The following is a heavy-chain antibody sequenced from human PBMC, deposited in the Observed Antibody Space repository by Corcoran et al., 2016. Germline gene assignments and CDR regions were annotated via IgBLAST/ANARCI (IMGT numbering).Heavy chain of an antibody. CDR1: GFTFNSYW. D-gene: IGHD4-17*01. CDR3: ARGHYGDYK. Sequence: EVQLVESGGDLVQSGGSLRLSCAASGFTFNSYWMGWVRQAPGKGLEWVASIREDGSEGNCVDSVKGRCTISRDNAKNSLYLQMNSLRVEDTAVYYCARGHYGDYKWGQGTLVTVSS. CDR2: IREDGSEG. V-gene: IGHV3-7*02. J-gene: IGHJ4*02.